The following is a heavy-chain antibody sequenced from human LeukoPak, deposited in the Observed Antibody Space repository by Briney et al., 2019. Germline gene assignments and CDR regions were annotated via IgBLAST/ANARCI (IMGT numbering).Heavy chain of an antibody. CDR2: IKQDGSEK. V-gene: IGHV3-7*01. J-gene: IGHJ4*02. CDR1: GFILSNYW. Sequence: GGSLRLSCAASGFILSNYWMSWVRQAPGKGLEWVANIKQDGSEKYYVDSVKGRFTISRDNAKNSLYLQMNSLRAGDTAVYYCARALGSGDFDYWGQGTLVTVSS. D-gene: IGHD7-27*01. CDR3: ARALGSGDFDY.